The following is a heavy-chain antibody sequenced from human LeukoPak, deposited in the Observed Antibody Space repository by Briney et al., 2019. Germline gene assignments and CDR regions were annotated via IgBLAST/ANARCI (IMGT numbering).Heavy chain of an antibody. J-gene: IGHJ3*02. CDR3: ARVGRDGYNYVDAFDI. V-gene: IGHV3-74*01. Sequence: PGGSLRLSCAASGFTFSTYWMHWVRQAPGKGLVWVSRITSDGSSTSYADSVKGRFTISRDNAKNSLYLQMNSLRAEDTAVYYCARVGRDGYNYVDAFDIWGQGTMVTVSS. D-gene: IGHD5-24*01. CDR1: GFTFSTYW. CDR2: ITSDGSST.